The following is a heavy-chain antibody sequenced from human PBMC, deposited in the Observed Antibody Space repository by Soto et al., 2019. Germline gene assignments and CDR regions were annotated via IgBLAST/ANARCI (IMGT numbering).Heavy chain of an antibody. CDR1: GFIVSSNY. Sequence: VQLVESGGGLVPPGGSLRLSCAASGFIVSSNYMSWVRQAPGKGLEWVSVIYTSGSTHYADSVKGRITISRDNAKNIVYLQMNCLRAEDTAVYYCARGDGALDVWGQGTLVTVS. V-gene: IGHV3-66*01. J-gene: IGHJ3*01. CDR2: IYTSGST. D-gene: IGHD3-10*01. CDR3: ARGDGALDV.